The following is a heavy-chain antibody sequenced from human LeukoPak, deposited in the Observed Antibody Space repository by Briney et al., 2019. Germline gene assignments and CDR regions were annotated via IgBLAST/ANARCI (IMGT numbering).Heavy chain of an antibody. J-gene: IGHJ4*02. CDR3: ARNVGYSYGTGYYFDY. CDR1: GYTFTGYY. Sequence: ASVKVSCKASGYTFTGYYMHWVRQAPGQGLEWMGRINPNSGGTNYAQKFQGRVTTTTDESTSTAYMELSSLRSEDTAVYYCARNVGYSYGTGYYFDYWGQGTLVTVSS. D-gene: IGHD5-18*01. CDR2: INPNSGGT. V-gene: IGHV1-2*01.